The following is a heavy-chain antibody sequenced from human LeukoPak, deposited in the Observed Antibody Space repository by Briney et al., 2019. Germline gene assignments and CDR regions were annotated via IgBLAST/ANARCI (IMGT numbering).Heavy chain of an antibody. CDR3: ARDRYGSGSYYLDY. D-gene: IGHD3-10*01. J-gene: IGHJ4*02. CDR1: GFTFDDYA. V-gene: IGHV3-9*01. Sequence: PGRSLRLSCAASGFTFDDYAMHWVRQAPGKGLEWVSGISWNSGSIGYADSVKGRFTISRDNVKNSLYLQMNSLRAEDTALYYCARDRYGSGSYYLDYWGQGTLVTVSS. CDR2: ISWNSGSI.